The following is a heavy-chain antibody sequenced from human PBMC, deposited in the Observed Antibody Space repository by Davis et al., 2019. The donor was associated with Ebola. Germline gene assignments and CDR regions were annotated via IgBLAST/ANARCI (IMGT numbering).Heavy chain of an antibody. D-gene: IGHD6-19*01. CDR1: GGSISSSNW. CDR2: IYHSGST. CDR3: ARESIAVAGPLYYYYGMDV. Sequence: PSETLSLTCAVSGGSISSSNWWSWVRQPPGKGLEWIGEIYHSGSTNYNPSLKSRVTISVDKSKNQFSLKLSSVTAADTAVYYCARESIAVAGPLYYYYGMDVWGQGTTVTVSS. J-gene: IGHJ6*02. V-gene: IGHV4-4*02.